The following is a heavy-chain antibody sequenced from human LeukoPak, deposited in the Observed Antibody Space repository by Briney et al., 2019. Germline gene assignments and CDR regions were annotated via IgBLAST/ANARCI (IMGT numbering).Heavy chain of an antibody. Sequence: PSETLSLTCSVSSFSISSGHYWGWIRQPPGKGLEWIGSIYHSGPIYYNPSLKSRVTISVDTSENHFSLTLTSVTAADTAVYYCARDVDRFDYWGQGTLVTVSS. V-gene: IGHV4-38-2*02. CDR1: SFSISSGHY. CDR2: IYHSGPI. J-gene: IGHJ4*02. CDR3: ARDVDRFDY. D-gene: IGHD2-21*01.